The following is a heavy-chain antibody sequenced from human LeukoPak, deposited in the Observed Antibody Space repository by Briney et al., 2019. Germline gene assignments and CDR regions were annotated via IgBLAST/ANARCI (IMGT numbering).Heavy chain of an antibody. D-gene: IGHD3-10*01. CDR2: INTNTGNP. Sequence: GASVKVSCKASGYTFTSYAMNWVRQAPGQGLEWMGWINTNTGNPTYAQGFTGRFVFSLDTSVSTAYLQISSLKAEDTAVYYCASESPKYGSGSLLDYWGQGTLVTVSS. V-gene: IGHV7-4-1*02. J-gene: IGHJ4*02. CDR1: GYTFTSYA. CDR3: ASESPKYGSGSLLDY.